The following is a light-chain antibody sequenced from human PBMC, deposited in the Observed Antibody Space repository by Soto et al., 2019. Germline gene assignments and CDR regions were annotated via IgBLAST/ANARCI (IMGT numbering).Light chain of an antibody. Sequence: IVMTQSPATLSVSPGERATLSCRASQSISDKLAWYQQKPGQAPRLLIYGVSTRATGIPVRFSGSGSGTEFTLTITSLQSEDFAVYYCQEYNNWRPITFGGGTKVDIK. CDR3: QEYNNWRPIT. CDR2: GVS. V-gene: IGKV3-15*01. CDR1: QSISDK. J-gene: IGKJ4*01.